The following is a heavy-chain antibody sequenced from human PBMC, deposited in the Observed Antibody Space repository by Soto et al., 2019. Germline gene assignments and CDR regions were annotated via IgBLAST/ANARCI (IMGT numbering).Heavy chain of an antibody. Sequence: QVQLVESGGGVVQPGRSLRLSCAASGFTFSRYGMHWVRQAPGKGLEWVAVISYDGSNKYYADSVKGRFTISRDNSKNTLYLQMNSLRAEDTAVYYCAKDERVLEWTSGVDVWGQGTTVTVSS. D-gene: IGHD3-3*01. J-gene: IGHJ6*02. CDR2: ISYDGSNK. CDR1: GFTFSRYG. CDR3: AKDERVLEWTSGVDV. V-gene: IGHV3-30*18.